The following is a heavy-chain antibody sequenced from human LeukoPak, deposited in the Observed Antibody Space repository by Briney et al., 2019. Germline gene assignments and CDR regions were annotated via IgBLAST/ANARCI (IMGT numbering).Heavy chain of an antibody. Sequence: SETLSLTCTVSGGSISSSSYYWGWIRQPPGKGLEWIGSIYYSGSTYYNPSLKSRVTISVDTSKNQFSLKLSSVTAADTAVYYCARRGYGDYRSHAFDIWGQGTMVTVSS. CDR1: GGSISSSSYY. CDR2: IYYSGST. J-gene: IGHJ3*02. D-gene: IGHD4-17*01. CDR3: ARRGYGDYRSHAFDI. V-gene: IGHV4-39*07.